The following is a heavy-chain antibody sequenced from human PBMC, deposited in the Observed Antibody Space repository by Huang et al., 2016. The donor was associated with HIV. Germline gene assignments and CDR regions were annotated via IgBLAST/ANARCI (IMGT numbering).Heavy chain of an antibody. V-gene: IGHV3-73*02. D-gene: IGHD2-21*02. J-gene: IGHJ4*02. CDR2: MRRKANRYAT. CDR1: GLTFSGSA. Sequence: EVQLVESGGGLVQPGGSLKLSCAASGLTFSGSAMHWVRQGFGEGLEWVGLMRRKANRYATAYAAWVKGRFTISRDDAKNTAYLQMNSLKTEDTAVYYCWISVVTASGYWGQGTLVTVSS. CDR3: WISVVTASGY.